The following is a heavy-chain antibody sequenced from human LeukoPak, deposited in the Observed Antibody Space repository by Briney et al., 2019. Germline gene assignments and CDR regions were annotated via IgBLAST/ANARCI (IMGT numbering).Heavy chain of an antibody. CDR3: ASLPPNDAFDI. J-gene: IGHJ3*02. Sequence: GGSLGLSCAASGFTVSSNYMSWVRQAPGKGLEWVSVIYSGGSTYYADSVKGRFTISRDNSKNTLYLQMNSLRAEDTAVYYCASLPPNDAFDIWGQGTMVTVSS. CDR1: GFTVSSNY. V-gene: IGHV3-66*01. CDR2: IYSGGST.